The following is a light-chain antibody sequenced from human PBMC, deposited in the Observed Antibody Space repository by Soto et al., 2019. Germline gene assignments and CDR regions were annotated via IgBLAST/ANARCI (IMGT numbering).Light chain of an antibody. Sequence: QSVLTQPRSVSGSPGQSVTISCTGTSSDVGGYSYVSWFRQHPGKAPKLMINDVSKRPSGVPDRFSGSKTGNTASLTISGLQAEDEADYYCCSYAGSYTLYVFGTGTKLTVL. CDR2: DVS. CDR3: CSYAGSYTLYV. J-gene: IGLJ1*01. V-gene: IGLV2-11*01. CDR1: SSDVGGYSY.